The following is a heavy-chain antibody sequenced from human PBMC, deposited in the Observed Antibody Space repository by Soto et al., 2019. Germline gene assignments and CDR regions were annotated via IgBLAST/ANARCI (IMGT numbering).Heavy chain of an antibody. Sequence: ASVKVSCKASGNTFIGYYIHWVRQAPGQGLEWMGWINFNSGATKYAQKFQGRASMTRDTSITTVYIELSSLTSDDTAVYFCARDPPGAASDVLDYWGQGTLVTVSS. D-gene: IGHD6-13*01. CDR1: GNTFIGYY. V-gene: IGHV1-2*02. CDR3: ARDPPGAASDVLDY. CDR2: INFNSGAT. J-gene: IGHJ4*02.